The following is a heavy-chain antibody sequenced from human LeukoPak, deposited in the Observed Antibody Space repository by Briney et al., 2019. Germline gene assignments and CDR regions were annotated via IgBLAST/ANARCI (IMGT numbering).Heavy chain of an antibody. CDR2: ISGSGGST. CDR3: AKAAYCSGGSCYYNYYYYMDV. CDR1: GFTFSSYA. D-gene: IGHD2-15*01. Sequence: GGSLRLSCAVSGFTFSSYAMSWVRQAPGQGLEWVSAISGSGGSTYYADSVKGRFTISRDNSKNTLYLQMNSLRAEDTAVYYCAKAAYCSGGSCYYNYYYYMDVWGKGTTVTVSS. J-gene: IGHJ6*03. V-gene: IGHV3-23*01.